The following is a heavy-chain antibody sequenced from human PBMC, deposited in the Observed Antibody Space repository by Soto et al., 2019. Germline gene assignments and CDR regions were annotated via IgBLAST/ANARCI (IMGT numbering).Heavy chain of an antibody. CDR1: GYTFTSYG. CDR3: ARGRYGDY. Sequence: QVHLVQSGAEVKKPGASVKVACKASGYTFTSYGIIWVRQAPGQGLEWMGWISAHNGNTDYAQKLQGRVIVTRDTSTSTAYIELRSLISDDTAVYYCARGRYGDYWGQGALVTVSS. D-gene: IGHD1-1*01. CDR2: ISAHNGNT. V-gene: IGHV1-18*01. J-gene: IGHJ4*02.